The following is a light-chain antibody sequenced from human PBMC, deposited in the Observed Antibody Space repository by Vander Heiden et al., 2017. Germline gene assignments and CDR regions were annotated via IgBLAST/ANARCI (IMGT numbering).Light chain of an antibody. Sequence: EIVMTQSPATLSSSPGARVTPSCRASQSIGTYLAWYQHKPGQAPRLLIYDASNRATDIPARFSGSGSGTDFSLIINSLEPEDFGVYYCQQRYNWITFGQGTRLEIK. CDR1: QSIGTY. CDR3: QQRYNWIT. J-gene: IGKJ5*01. V-gene: IGKV3-11*01. CDR2: DAS.